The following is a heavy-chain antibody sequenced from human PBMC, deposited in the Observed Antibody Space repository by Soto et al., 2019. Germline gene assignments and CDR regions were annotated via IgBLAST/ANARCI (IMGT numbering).Heavy chain of an antibody. CDR3: ARGPRGVLGYSSSGGPYYYYYMDV. CDR1: GYTFTSYD. CDR2: MNPNSGNT. V-gene: IGHV1-8*01. D-gene: IGHD6-6*01. J-gene: IGHJ6*03. Sequence: GASVKVSCKASGYTFTSYDINWVRQATGQGLEWMGCMNPNSGNTGYAQKFQGRVTMTRNTSISTAYMELSSLRSEDTAVYYCARGPRGVLGYSSSGGPYYYYYMDVWGKGTTVTVSS.